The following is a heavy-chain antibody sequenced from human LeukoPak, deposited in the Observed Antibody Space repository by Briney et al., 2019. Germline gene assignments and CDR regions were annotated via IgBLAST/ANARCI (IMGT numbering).Heavy chain of an antibody. J-gene: IGHJ5*02. CDR2: IYSGGST. V-gene: IGHV3-66*01. CDR1: GFTFSDYY. Sequence: GGSLRLSCAASGFTFSDYYMSWIRQAPGKGLEWVSLIYSGGSTYYADSVKGRFTISRDNSKNTLYLQMNSLRAEDTAVYYCARKVPNDSSDYYYRGQFGPWGQGTLVTVSS. CDR3: ARKVPNDSSDYYYRGQFGP. D-gene: IGHD3-22*01.